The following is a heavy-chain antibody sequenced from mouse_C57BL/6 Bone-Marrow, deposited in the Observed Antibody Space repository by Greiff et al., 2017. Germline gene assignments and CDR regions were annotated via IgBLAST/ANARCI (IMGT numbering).Heavy chain of an antibody. CDR3: TPITTVVGGYFDV. J-gene: IGHJ1*03. Sequence: VRLQQSGAELVRPGASVKLSCTASGFNIKDDYMHWVKQRPEQGLEWIGWIDPENGDTEYASKFQGKATITADTSSNTAYLQLSSLTSEDTAVYYCTPITTVVGGYFDVWGTGTTVTVSS. CDR2: IDPENGDT. D-gene: IGHD1-1*01. V-gene: IGHV14-4*01. CDR1: GFNIKDDY.